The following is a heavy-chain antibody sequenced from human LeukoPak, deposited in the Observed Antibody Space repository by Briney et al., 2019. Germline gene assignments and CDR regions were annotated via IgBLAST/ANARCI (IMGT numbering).Heavy chain of an antibody. CDR2: IYYTGST. Sequence: PSQTLSLTCTVSGASISSGDHYWSWIRQPPGKGLQWIGYIYYTGSTYYSPSLKRRVTMLVDSSKNQLSLRLSSVTAADTAVYFCARDLMVPGGTYFDYWGHGTLVTVSS. CDR3: ARDLMVPGGTYFDY. J-gene: IGHJ4*01. D-gene: IGHD4/OR15-4a*01. CDR1: GASISSGDHY. V-gene: IGHV4-30-4*01.